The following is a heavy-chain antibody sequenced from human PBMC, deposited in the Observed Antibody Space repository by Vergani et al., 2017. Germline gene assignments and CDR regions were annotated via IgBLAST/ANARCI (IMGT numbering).Heavy chain of an antibody. D-gene: IGHD3-10*01. J-gene: IGHJ6*03. CDR3: ARDPYYYGSGNYRDV. Sequence: QVQLVESGVGVVQPGRSLRLSCAASGFTFSSYGMHWVRQAPGTGLEWVAVIWYDGSNKYYADSVKGRFTISRDNSKNTLYLQMNSLRAEDTAVYYCARDPYYYGSGNYRDVWGKGTTVTVSS. CDR2: IWYDGSNK. V-gene: IGHV3-33*01. CDR1: GFTFSSYG.